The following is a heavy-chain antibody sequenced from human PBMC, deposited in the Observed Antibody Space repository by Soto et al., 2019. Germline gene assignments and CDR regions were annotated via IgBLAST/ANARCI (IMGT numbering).Heavy chain of an antibody. CDR1: GESCSGYY. V-gene: IGHV4-34*01. CDR3: ARDKITGLFDY. D-gene: IGHD2-8*02. CDR2: IHPSGST. Sequence: PSETLSLTCGVYGESCSGYYCSWTRQPPGKGLEWIGEIHPSGSTYYNPSLRTRVTLSLDTSKNQFSLKLTSVTAADTAVYYCARDKITGLFDYWGQGTLVTVSS. J-gene: IGHJ4*02.